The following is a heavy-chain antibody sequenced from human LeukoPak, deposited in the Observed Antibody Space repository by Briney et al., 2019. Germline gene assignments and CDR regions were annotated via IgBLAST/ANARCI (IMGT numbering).Heavy chain of an antibody. CDR1: GGTFSSYA. CDR3: ARDMVVVDEAGY. CDR2: IIPIFGTA. J-gene: IGHJ4*02. V-gene: IGHV1-69*01. D-gene: IGHD2-15*01. Sequence: SVKVSCKASGGTFSSYAISWVRQAPGQGLEWMGGIIPIFGTANYAQKFQGRVTVTADESTSTAYMELRSLRSDDTAVYYCARDMVVVDEAGYWGQGTLVTVSS.